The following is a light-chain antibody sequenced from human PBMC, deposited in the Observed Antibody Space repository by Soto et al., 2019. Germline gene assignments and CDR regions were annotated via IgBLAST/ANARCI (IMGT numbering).Light chain of an antibody. Sequence: QSALTQPASVSGSPGQSITISCTGTSSDVGSYNLVSWYQQHPGKAPKLMIYEVSKRPSGVSNRFSSSKSGNTASLTISGLQAEDGADYYCCSYAGSSTLVFGGGTKVTVL. V-gene: IGLV2-23*02. CDR2: EVS. CDR1: SSDVGSYNL. CDR3: CSYAGSSTLV. J-gene: IGLJ3*02.